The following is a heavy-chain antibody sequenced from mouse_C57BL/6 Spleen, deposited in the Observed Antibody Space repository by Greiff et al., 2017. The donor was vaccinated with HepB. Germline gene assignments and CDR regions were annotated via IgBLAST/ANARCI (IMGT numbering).Heavy chain of an antibody. D-gene: IGHD1-1*01. CDR1: GYTFTSYW. J-gene: IGHJ3*01. V-gene: IGHV1-55*01. CDR2: IYPGSGST. CDR3: ARGAYGSSQFAY. Sequence: VQLQQPGAELVKPGASVKMSCKASGYTFTSYWITWVKQRPGQGLEWIGDIYPGSGSTNYNEKFKSKATLTVDPSSSTAYMQLTSLTSDDSAVYDCARGAYGSSQFAYWGQGSLGTVSA.